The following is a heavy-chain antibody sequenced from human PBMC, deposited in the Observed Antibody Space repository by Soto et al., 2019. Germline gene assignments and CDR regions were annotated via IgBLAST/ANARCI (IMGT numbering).Heavy chain of an antibody. V-gene: IGHV1-2*02. CDR1: GYTFTGHY. CDR2: IGPESGAT. CDR3: GRGRSGQIVVFY. D-gene: IGHD1-26*01. J-gene: IGHJ4*02. Sequence: GASVKVSCKASGYTFTGHYVHWVRQAPEQGPEWMGEIGPESGATRYAEKFQGRATMTLDTSITTVYMELKNLSPDDTAVYYCGRGRSGQIVVFYWGQGTPVTVSS.